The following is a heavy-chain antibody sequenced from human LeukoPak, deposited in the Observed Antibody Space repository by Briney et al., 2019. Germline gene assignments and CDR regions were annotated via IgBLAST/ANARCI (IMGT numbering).Heavy chain of an antibody. CDR2: IYTSGST. D-gene: IGHD2-2*01. CDR1: GGSISSGSYY. CDR3: ARGRGYCSSTSCYSFSWFDP. V-gene: IGHV4-61*02. J-gene: IGHJ5*02. Sequence: SETLSLTCTVSGGSISSGSYYWSWIRQPAGKGLEWIGRIYTSGSTNYNPSLKSRVTISVDTSKNQLSLKLSSVTAADTAVYYCARGRGYCSSTSCYSFSWFDPWGQGTLVTVSS.